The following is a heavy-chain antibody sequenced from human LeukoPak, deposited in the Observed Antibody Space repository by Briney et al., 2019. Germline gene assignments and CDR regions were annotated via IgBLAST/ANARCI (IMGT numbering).Heavy chain of an antibody. V-gene: IGHV1-2*02. Sequence: GASVKVSCRASGYTFTDYYIHWVRQAPGQGLEWMGWVNPKTGGTNYARKFQGRVTMTRDTSINTVNMELSRLTSDDTAVYYCAREFSSKLEWLAYVTGDDAFDVWGQGTMITVS. CDR3: AREFSSKLEWLAYVTGDDAFDV. D-gene: IGHD3-3*01. J-gene: IGHJ3*01. CDR2: VNPKTGGT. CDR1: GYTFTDYY.